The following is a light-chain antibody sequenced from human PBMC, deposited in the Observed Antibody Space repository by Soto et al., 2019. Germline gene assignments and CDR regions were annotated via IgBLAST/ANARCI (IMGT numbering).Light chain of an antibody. V-gene: IGKV1-9*01. CDR1: QDISGY. J-gene: IGKJ1*01. CDR2: AAS. CDR3: QHPKWA. Sequence: IQLTQSPSSLSASVGDRVTITCRASQDISGYVAWYQQRPGRAPQLLIYAASALQTGVPSRFSGSGPGTDFTLTITSLKPEDFGTYYCQHPKWAFGQGTTVEI.